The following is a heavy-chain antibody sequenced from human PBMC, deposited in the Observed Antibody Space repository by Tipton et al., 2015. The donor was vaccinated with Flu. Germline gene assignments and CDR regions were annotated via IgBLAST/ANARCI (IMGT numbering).Heavy chain of an antibody. Sequence: AGLVKPSETLSLTCTVSGGSISSYYWSWIRQPPGKGLEWIGEINHSGSTNYNPSLKSRVTISVDTSKNQFSLKLSSVTAADTAVYYCARGGRGWRYCSSTSCLSNWFDPWGQGTLVTVSS. D-gene: IGHD2-2*01. J-gene: IGHJ5*02. CDR3: ARGGRGWRYCSSTSCLSNWFDP. V-gene: IGHV4-34*01. CDR2: INHSGST. CDR1: GGSISSYY.